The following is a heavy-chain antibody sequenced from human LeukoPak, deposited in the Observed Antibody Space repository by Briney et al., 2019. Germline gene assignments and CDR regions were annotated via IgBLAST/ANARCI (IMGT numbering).Heavy chain of an antibody. Sequence: PGGSLRLSCAASGFAFSSYAINWVRQAPGKGLQWVSVINNSGTSTFYAGSVKGRFTISRDNSRNTLYLQMSGLRGEDTALYFCARSLKWNLVGFDYWGQGTLVTVSS. CDR1: GFAFSSYA. CDR3: ARSLKWNLVGFDY. J-gene: IGHJ4*02. D-gene: IGHD1-1*01. V-gene: IGHV3-23*05. CDR2: INNSGTST.